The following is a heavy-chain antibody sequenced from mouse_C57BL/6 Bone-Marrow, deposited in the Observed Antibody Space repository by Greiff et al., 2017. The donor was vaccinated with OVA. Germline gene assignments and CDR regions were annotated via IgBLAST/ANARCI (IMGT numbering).Heavy chain of an antibody. V-gene: IGHV5-4*01. CDR1: GFTFSSYA. J-gene: IGHJ3*01. CDR3: ASLAGGFAY. Sequence: EVQLVESGGGLVKPGGSLKLSCAASGFTFSSYAMSWVRQTPEKRLEWVATISDGGSYTYYPDNVKGRFTISRDNAKNNLYLQMSHLKSEDTAMYYCASLAGGFAYWGQGTLVTVSA. CDR2: ISDGGSYT.